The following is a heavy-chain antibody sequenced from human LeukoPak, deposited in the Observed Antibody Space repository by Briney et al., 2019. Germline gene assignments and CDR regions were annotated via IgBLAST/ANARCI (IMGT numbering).Heavy chain of an antibody. CDR1: GFSFRTYY. V-gene: IGHV3-7*01. J-gene: IGHJ4*02. D-gene: IGHD2-2*01. CDR3: ARDGYAYASDY. Sequence: PGGSLRLSCAASGFSFRTYYMTWVRQAPGKGLEWVAHIKSDGTETWYVDFVKGRFAISRDNAKNSLYLQMNSLRAEDTAVYYCARDGYAYASDYWGQGTLVTVSS. CDR2: IKSDGTET.